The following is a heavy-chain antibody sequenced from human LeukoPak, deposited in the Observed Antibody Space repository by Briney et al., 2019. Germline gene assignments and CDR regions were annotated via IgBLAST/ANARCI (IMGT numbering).Heavy chain of an antibody. V-gene: IGHV3-15*01. J-gene: IGHJ4*02. CDR2: IKSITDGGTT. D-gene: IGHD3-9*01. Sequence: GGSLRLSCAASGFTFTNAWMYWVRQAPGKGPEWVGRIKSITDGGTTDYAASVKGRFTISRDVSKNTLYLQMNSLKTEDTAVYYCTTQGTGYYYFDYWGQGTLVTVSS. CDR3: TTQGTGYYYFDY. CDR1: GFTFTNAW.